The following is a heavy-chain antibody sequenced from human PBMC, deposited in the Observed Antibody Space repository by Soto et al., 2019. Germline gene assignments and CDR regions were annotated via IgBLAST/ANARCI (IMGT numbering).Heavy chain of an antibody. V-gene: IGHV4-34*01. CDR2: INHVGIT. CDR1: GGSFRDFY. J-gene: IGHJ3*02. D-gene: IGHD6-6*01. CDR3: ARGGAVGSSRAFDI. Sequence: PSETLSLTCAVSGGSFRDFYWTWIRQSPGKGLEWLGDINHVGITNYNPSLKSRVSIPVDTSKNQFSLKLSSVTAADTAVYYCARGGAVGSSRAFDIWGQGTMVTVSS.